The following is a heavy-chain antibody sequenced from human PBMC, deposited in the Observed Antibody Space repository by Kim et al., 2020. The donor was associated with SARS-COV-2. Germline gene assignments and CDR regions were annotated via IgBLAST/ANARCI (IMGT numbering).Heavy chain of an antibody. CDR3: TVKYNY. Sequence: GGTNEYAASGKGRFTISREDSKSIAYLQMKSLKTEDTAVYYCTVKYNYWGQGTLVTVSS. J-gene: IGHJ4*02. D-gene: IGHD5-18*01. CDR2: GGTN. V-gene: IGHV3-49*02.